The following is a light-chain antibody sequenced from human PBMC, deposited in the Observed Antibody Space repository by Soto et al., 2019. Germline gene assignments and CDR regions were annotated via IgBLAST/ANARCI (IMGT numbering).Light chain of an antibody. CDR2: EVS. CDR3: SSYTSDNRSYV. Sequence: QSVLTQPASVSACPGQSITISCTGTSSDVGAYTSVSWYQQHPGKVPKVVIYEVSNRPSGVSNRFSGSKSGNTASLTISGLQAEDEAQYYCSSYTSDNRSYVFGTGTKV. J-gene: IGLJ1*01. CDR1: SSDVGAYTS. V-gene: IGLV2-14*01.